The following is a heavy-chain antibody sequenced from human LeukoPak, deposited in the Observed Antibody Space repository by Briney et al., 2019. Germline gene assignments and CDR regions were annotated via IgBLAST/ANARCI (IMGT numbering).Heavy chain of an antibody. CDR1: GFTFSSHG. Sequence: GGSLRLSCVASGFTFSSHGMNWVRQAPGKGLEWISYISSSGNAIFYSDSVKGRFTISRDNAKNSLHLQMNSLRVEDTAVYYCVRGGGRGDYNERYYFDYWGQGTLVTVSS. CDR3: VRGGGRGDYNERYYFDY. J-gene: IGHJ4*02. V-gene: IGHV3-48*04. CDR2: ISSSGNAI. D-gene: IGHD3-22*01.